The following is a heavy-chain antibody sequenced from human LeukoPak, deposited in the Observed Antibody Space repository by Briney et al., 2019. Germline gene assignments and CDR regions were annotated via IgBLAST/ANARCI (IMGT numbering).Heavy chain of an antibody. Sequence: GASVKVSCKASGYTFSSYYIHWVRQAPGQGIEWMGIINPSGGSAKYAEKFQGRVTMTRDTSTSTVSMELSGLRSEDTAVYYCAREIPHSFYFDYWGQGTLVTVSS. J-gene: IGHJ4*02. CDR2: INPSGGSA. CDR1: GYTFSSYY. CDR3: AREIPHSFYFDY. V-gene: IGHV1-46*01. D-gene: IGHD3-16*02.